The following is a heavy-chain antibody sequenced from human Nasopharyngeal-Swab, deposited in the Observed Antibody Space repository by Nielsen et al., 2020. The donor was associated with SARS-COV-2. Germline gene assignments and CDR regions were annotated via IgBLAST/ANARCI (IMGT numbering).Heavy chain of an antibody. CDR2: IYHSGST. D-gene: IGHD6-19*01. V-gene: IGHV4-39*01. Sequence: WIRQPPGKGLEWIGEIYHSGSTYYNASLKSRVTISVDTSKNQFSLKLSSVTAADTAVYYCARLSGLFDYWSQGTLVTVSS. CDR3: ARLSGLFDY. J-gene: IGHJ4*02.